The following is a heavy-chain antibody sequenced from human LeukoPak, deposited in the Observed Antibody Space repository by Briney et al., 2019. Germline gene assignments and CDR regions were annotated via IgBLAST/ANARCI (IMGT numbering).Heavy chain of an antibody. CDR1: GFTFSSFL. CDR3: ARDTYYYGSGSYVYNWFDP. CDR2: ISSSSSTI. D-gene: IGHD3-10*01. V-gene: IGHV3-48*01. Sequence: GGSLRLSCEASGFTFSSFLMNWVRQAPGKGLEWVSYISSSSSTIYYADSVKGRFTISRDNAKNSLYLQMNSLRAEDTAVYYCARDTYYYGSGSYVYNWFDPWGQGTLVTVSS. J-gene: IGHJ5*02.